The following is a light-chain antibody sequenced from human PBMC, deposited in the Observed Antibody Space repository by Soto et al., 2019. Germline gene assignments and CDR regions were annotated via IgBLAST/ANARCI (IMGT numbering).Light chain of an antibody. J-gene: IGLJ2*01. CDR2: DVS. V-gene: IGLV2-11*01. CDR1: SSDVGGYNY. CDR3: CSYAGSYTLV. Sequence: QTVVTQPRSVSGSPGQSVTISCTGTSSDVGGYNYVSWYQQHPGKAPKLMIYDVSKRPSGVPDRFSGSKSDNTASLTISGLQAEDEADYYCCSYAGSYTLVFGGGTKLTVL.